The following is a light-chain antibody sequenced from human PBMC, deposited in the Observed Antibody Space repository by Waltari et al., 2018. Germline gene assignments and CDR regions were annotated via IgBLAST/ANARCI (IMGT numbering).Light chain of an antibody. CDR3: QTWGTGIHGV. CDR1: SGHSSYA. Sequence: QLVLTQSPSASASLGASVKLTCTLSSGHSSYAIAWHQQQPEKGPRYLMKLKSDGSHSKGDGIPDRFSGSSSGAERYLTISSLQSEDEADYYCQTWGTGIHGVFGGGTKLTVL. J-gene: IGLJ3*02. V-gene: IGLV4-69*01. CDR2: LKSDGSH.